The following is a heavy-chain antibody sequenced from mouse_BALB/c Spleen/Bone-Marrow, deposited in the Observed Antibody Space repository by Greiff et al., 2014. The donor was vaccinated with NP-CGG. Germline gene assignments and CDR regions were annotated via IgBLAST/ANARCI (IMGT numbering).Heavy chain of an antibody. D-gene: IGHD2-2*01. CDR3: ARNYGYGKSFAY. V-gene: IGHV14-3*02. CDR2: IDPANGNT. CDR1: GFNIKDTY. J-gene: IGHJ3*01. Sequence: VQLKESGAELVKPGASVKLSCTASGFNIKDTYMHWVKQRPEQGLEWIGRIDPANGNTKYDPKFQGKATITADTSSNTAYQQLSSLTSEDTAVYYCARNYGYGKSFAYWGQGTLVTVSA.